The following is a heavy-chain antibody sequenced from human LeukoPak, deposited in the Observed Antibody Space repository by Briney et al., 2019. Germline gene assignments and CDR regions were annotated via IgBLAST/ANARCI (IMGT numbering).Heavy chain of an antibody. D-gene: IGHD3-10*01. Sequence: GGSLRLSCAASGFTFSNYGMHWVRQAPGKGLEWVAFISYDGSNKYYADSVKGRFTISRDNSKNTLYLQMNSLRAEDTAVYYCAKHYYGSGSYYNEGSFDYWGQGALVTVSS. CDR1: GFTFSNYG. CDR3: AKHYYGSGSYYNEGSFDY. J-gene: IGHJ4*02. CDR2: ISYDGSNK. V-gene: IGHV3-30*18.